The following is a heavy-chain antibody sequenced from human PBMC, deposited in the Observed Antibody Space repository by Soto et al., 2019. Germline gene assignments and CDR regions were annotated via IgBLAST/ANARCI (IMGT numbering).Heavy chain of an antibody. J-gene: IGHJ6*02. CDR1: GGSISSSNC. V-gene: IGHV4-4*02. CDR2: IYHSGST. Sequence: PSETLCLTCSVSGGSISSSNCWSWVRQPPGKGLEWIGEIYHSGSTNYNPSLKSRVTISVDKSKNQFSLKLSSVTAADTAVYYCARVEGRFYYGMDVWGQGTTVTVSS. CDR3: ARVEGRFYYGMDV.